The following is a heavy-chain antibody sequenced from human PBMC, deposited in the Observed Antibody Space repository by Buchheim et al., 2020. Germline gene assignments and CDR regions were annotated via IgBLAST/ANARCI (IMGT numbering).Heavy chain of an antibody. CDR2: IRYSGTT. D-gene: IGHD5-24*01. V-gene: IGHV4-39*07. Sequence: QLQLQESGPGLVKPSETLSLTCTVSGGSISNSAYFWGWIRQPPGKGPEWIATIRYSGTTYFNPSLQNLVTISVDTSKNQFSLTLRSVTAADTALYYCARENRDGYRNGVDVWGQGTT. J-gene: IGHJ6*02. CDR3: ARENRDGYRNGVDV. CDR1: GGSISNSAYF.